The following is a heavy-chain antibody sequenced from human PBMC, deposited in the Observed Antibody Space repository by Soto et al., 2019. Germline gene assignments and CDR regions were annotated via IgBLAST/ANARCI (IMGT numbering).Heavy chain of an antibody. J-gene: IGHJ6*02. Sequence: GGSLRLSXAASGFTVSSNYMSWVRQAPGKGLEWVSVIYSGGSTYYADSVKGRFTISRDNSKNTLYLQMNSLRAEDTAVYYCARARTGSSGWTLSYYYYGMDVWGQGTTVTV. CDR2: IYSGGST. CDR3: ARARTGSSGWTLSYYYYGMDV. D-gene: IGHD6-19*01. V-gene: IGHV3-53*01. CDR1: GFTVSSNY.